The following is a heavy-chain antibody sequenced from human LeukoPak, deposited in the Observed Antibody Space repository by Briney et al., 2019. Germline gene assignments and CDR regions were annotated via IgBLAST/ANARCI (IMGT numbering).Heavy chain of an antibody. V-gene: IGHV3-74*01. D-gene: IGHD6-13*01. CDR1: GFTFSNYW. Sequence: GGSLRLSFAASGFTFSNYWLHWVRQAPGKGLGWVSLMDVDGGTTTYADSVKGRFSISRDNAKNTLYLQMNSLRAEDTAVYYCAREGGDGHQLVRGRPYYYYGMDVWGQGTTVTVSS. CDR3: AREGGDGHQLVRGRPYYYYGMDV. J-gene: IGHJ6*02. CDR2: MDVDGGTT.